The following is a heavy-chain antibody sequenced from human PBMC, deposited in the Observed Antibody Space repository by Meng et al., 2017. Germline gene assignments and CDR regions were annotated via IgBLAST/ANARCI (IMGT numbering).Heavy chain of an antibody. CDR1: GGSFSGYY. CDR2: INHSGST. D-gene: IGHD3-22*01. Sequence: GSLRLSCAVYGGSFSGYYWSWIRQPPGKGLEWIGEINHSGSTNYNPSLKSRVTISVDTSKNQFSLKLSSVTAADTAVYYCARDRRRYDYDSSGYYGWDYFDYWGQGTLVTVSS. J-gene: IGHJ4*02. CDR3: ARDRRRYDYDSSGYYGWDYFDY. V-gene: IGHV4-34*01.